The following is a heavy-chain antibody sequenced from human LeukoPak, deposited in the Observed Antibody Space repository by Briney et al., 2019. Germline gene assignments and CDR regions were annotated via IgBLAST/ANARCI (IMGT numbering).Heavy chain of an antibody. CDR2: IIPIFGTA. D-gene: IGHD5-18*01. V-gene: IGHV1-69*13. CDR3: ARDAGDTAMVPMYYFDY. J-gene: IGHJ4*02. Sequence: ASVKVSCKASGGTFSSYAISWVRQAPGQGLEWMGGIIPIFGTANYAQKFQGRVTITVDESTSTAYMELSSLRSEDTAVYYCARDAGDTAMVPMYYFDYWGQGTLVTVSS. CDR1: GGTFSSYA.